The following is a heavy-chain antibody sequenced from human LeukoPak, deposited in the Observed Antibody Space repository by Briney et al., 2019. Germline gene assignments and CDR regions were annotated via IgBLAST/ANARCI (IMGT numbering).Heavy chain of an antibody. CDR1: GFTFSSYE. D-gene: IGHD2-8*01. V-gene: IGHV4-39*07. J-gene: IGHJ3*02. Sequence: GSLRLSCAASGFTFSSYEMNWVRQPPGKGLEWIGTIYYTGISYYNPSLESRVTSSLDTSKNQFSLTLNSVTAADTAVYYCVRADYNGGNPGSFDIWGRGTMVTVSS. CDR2: IYYTGIS. CDR3: VRADYNGGNPGSFDI.